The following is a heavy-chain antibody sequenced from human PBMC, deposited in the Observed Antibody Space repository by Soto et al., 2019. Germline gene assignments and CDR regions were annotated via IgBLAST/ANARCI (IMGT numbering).Heavy chain of an antibody. J-gene: IGHJ6*03. CDR3: AKGIVLMVYAGSYMDV. V-gene: IGHV3-23*01. CDR2: ISGSGGST. D-gene: IGHD2-8*01. Sequence: PGGSLRLSCAASGFTFSSYAMNWVRQAPGKGLEWVSAISGSGGSTYYADSVKGRFTISRDNSKNTLYLQMNSLRAEDTAVYYCAKGIVLMVYAGSYMDVWGKGTTVTVSS. CDR1: GFTFSSYA.